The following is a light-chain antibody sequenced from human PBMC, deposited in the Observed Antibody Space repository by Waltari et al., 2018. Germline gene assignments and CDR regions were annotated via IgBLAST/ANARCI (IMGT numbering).Light chain of an antibody. Sequence: QSALTQPAPVSGSPGQSIPIPCTGTTSDVGSYNLFSWYQQHPGKAPKLMIYEGSKRPSGVSNRFSGSKSGNTASLTISGLQAEDEADYYCCSYAGSSTQVFGGGTKLTVL. CDR1: TSDVGSYNL. J-gene: IGLJ3*02. CDR2: EGS. V-gene: IGLV2-23*01. CDR3: CSYAGSSTQV.